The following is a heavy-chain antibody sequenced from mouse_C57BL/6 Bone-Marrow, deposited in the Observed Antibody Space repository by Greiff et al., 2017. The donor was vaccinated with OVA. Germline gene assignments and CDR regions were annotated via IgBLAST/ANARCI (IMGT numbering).Heavy chain of an antibody. CDR1: GFSLSTFGMG. CDR2: IWWDDDK. D-gene: IGHD1-1*01. CDR3: ARMGYYGSSSWYFDV. Sequence: ESGPGLLQPSQTLSLTCSFSGFSLSTFGMGVGWIRQPSGKGLEWLAHIWWDDDKYYNPALKSRLTISKDTSKNQVFLKIANVDTADTATYYCARMGYYGSSSWYFDVWGTGTTVTVSS. V-gene: IGHV8-8*01. J-gene: IGHJ1*03.